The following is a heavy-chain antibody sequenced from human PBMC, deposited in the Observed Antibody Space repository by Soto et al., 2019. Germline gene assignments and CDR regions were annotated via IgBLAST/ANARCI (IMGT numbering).Heavy chain of an antibody. Sequence: GESLKISCRGSGYSFSNFWISWVRQMPGKGLEWMGWINAGNGNTKYSQKFQGRVTITRDTSASTAYMELSSLRSEDTAVYYCARGGSLYWYFDLWGRGTLVTVSS. CDR1: GYSFSNFW. D-gene: IGHD1-26*01. CDR3: ARGGSLYWYFDL. V-gene: IGHV1-3*01. J-gene: IGHJ2*01. CDR2: INAGNGNT.